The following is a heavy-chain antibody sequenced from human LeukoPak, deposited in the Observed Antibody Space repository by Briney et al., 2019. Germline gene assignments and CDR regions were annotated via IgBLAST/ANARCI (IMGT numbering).Heavy chain of an antibody. CDR2: ISAYDGNT. V-gene: IGHV1-18*01. Sequence: ASVKVSCKASGYTFTNYGISWVRQAPGQGLEWMGWISAYDGNTKYAQELQDRVKLTTDTSTNTAFMELRSLTFDDTALFYCARTTHLWPPGRFDYWGQGTLVTVSS. J-gene: IGHJ4*02. CDR1: GYTFTNYG. D-gene: IGHD5-18*01. CDR3: ARTTHLWPPGRFDY.